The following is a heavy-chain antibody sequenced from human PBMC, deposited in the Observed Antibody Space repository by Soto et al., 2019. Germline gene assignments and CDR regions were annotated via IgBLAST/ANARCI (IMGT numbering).Heavy chain of an antibody. J-gene: IGHJ4*02. CDR2: TYYRSKWYN. V-gene: IGHV6-1*01. CDR1: GDSVSSNSAA. Sequence: PPQTLSLPCAISGDSVSSNSAAWNWIRHSPSRGLEWLGRTYYRSKWYNDYAVSMRSRITINPDTTKNQFSLQLNSATPEDTAVYYCATWRFDYWGQGTLVTVSA. CDR3: ATWRFDY.